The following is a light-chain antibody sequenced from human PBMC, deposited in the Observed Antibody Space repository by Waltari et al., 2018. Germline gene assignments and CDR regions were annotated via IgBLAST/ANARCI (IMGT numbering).Light chain of an antibody. CDR2: DDD. V-gene: IGLV3-21*02. J-gene: IGLJ2*01. Sequence: SSVLTQPPSVSVAPGPTATITCRANTFGSKSVHWYQQKPGQAPVLVVYDDDVRPPGIPERISGSNSANTASLTINRVEVGDEAAYFCQVWDNYADLVIFGGGTKLTVL. CDR3: QVWDNYADLVI. CDR1: TFGSKS.